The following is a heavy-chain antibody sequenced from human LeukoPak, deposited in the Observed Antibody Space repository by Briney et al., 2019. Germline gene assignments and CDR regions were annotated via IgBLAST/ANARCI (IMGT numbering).Heavy chain of an antibody. CDR1: GGSISSGGYY. CDR3: AREGVDDILTDDAFDI. D-gene: IGHD3-9*01. CDR2: IYHSGST. Sequence: PSETLSLTCTVSGGSISSGGYYWSWIRQPPGKGPEWIGYIYHSGSTYYNPSLKSRVTISVDRSKNQFSLKLSSVTAADTAVYYCAREGVDDILTDDAFDIWGQGTMVTVSS. J-gene: IGHJ3*02. V-gene: IGHV4-30-2*01.